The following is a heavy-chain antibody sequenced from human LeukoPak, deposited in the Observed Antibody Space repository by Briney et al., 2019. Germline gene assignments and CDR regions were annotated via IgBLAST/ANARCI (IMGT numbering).Heavy chain of an antibody. Sequence: SETLSLTCAVYGGSFSGYYWSWIRQPPGKGLEWIGEINHSGSTNYNPSLKSRVTISVDTSKNQFSLKLSSVTPEDTAVYYCARGVALDPWGQGILVTVSS. CDR2: INHSGST. CDR1: GGSFSGYY. J-gene: IGHJ5*02. CDR3: ARGVALDP. V-gene: IGHV4-34*01. D-gene: IGHD2-15*01.